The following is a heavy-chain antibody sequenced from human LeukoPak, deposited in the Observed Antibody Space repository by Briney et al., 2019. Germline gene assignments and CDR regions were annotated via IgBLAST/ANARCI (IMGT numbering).Heavy chain of an antibody. CDR2: IVNSGGST. CDR3: VKDWGVLPDYTADGFDI. Sequence: GGSLRLSCAASGFTFTSYAMSWVRQAPGKGLEWVSAIVNSGGSTYYADSVKGRFTISRDNSKNTLYLQMNSLRAEDTAVYYCVKDWGVLPDYTADGFDIWGPGTMVTVSS. CDR1: GFTFTSYA. D-gene: IGHD3-10*01. V-gene: IGHV3-23*01. J-gene: IGHJ3*02.